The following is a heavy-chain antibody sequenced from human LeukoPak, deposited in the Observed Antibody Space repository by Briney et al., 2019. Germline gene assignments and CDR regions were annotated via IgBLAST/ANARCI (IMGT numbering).Heavy chain of an antibody. J-gene: IGHJ6*03. CDR3: AKDLRYCSSTSCYAGSPDYYCYMDV. V-gene: IGHV3-30*02. CDR2: IRYDGSNK. Sequence: GPSLRLSCAASGFTFSSYGMRWGRQARGKWLEWVAFIRYDGSNKYYADSVKGRFTISRDNSKNTRYLQMNSLSAEDTAVYYCAKDLRYCSSTSCYAGSPDYYCYMDVWGKGTTVTVSS. CDR1: GFTFSSYG. D-gene: IGHD2-2*01.